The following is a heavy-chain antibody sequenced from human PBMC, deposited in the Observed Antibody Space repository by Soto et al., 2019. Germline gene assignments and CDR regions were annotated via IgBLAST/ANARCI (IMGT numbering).Heavy chain of an antibody. D-gene: IGHD1-26*01. J-gene: IGHJ6*02. Sequence: QVQLQESGPGLVKPSGTLSLTCAVSGGSISSSNWWSWVRQPPGKGLEWIGEIYHSGSTNYNPSLXXRXPISVDKSKTQFSLKLSSVTAADTAVYYCARVSGSYYYGMDVWGQGTTVTVSS. V-gene: IGHV4-4*02. CDR1: GGSISSSNW. CDR3: ARVSGSYYYGMDV. CDR2: IYHSGST.